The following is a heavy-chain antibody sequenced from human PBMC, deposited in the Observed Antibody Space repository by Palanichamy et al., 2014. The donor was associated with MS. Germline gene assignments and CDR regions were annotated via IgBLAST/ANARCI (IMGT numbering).Heavy chain of an antibody. CDR3: AREKCSGGSCYFDAFDI. D-gene: IGHD2-15*01. J-gene: IGHJ3*02. Sequence: EVQRGGGLGEAWSSLGGPVRLSCIGSGFTFTTYWMSWVRQAPGKGLEWVANINQDGSEKHYVDSVKGRFTISRDNGKNSLYVYLQMNSLRVEDTAVYYCAREKCSGGSCYFDAFDIWGQGTMVTVSS. CDR2: INQDGSEK. V-gene: IGHV3-7*04. CDR1: GFTFTTYW.